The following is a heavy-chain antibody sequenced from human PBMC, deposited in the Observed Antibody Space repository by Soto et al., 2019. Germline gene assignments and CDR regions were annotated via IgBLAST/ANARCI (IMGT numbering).Heavy chain of an antibody. V-gene: IGHV2-26*01. D-gene: IGHD2-2*01. Sequence: QVTVKESGPVLVNPTETLTLTCTVSGFSLSNARMGVSWIRQPPGKALEWLANIFSNEEKSYSTSLKSRLTISKNTSKSQVVLTMSNMDPVETATYYCGRIGRAAAIDSSFGWFDPWGQGTLVTVSS. CDR1: GFSLSNARMG. CDR3: GRIGRAAAIDSSFGWFDP. CDR2: IFSNEEK. J-gene: IGHJ5*02.